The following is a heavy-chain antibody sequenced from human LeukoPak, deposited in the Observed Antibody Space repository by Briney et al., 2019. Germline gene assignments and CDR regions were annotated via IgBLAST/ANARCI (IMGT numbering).Heavy chain of an antibody. D-gene: IGHD5-24*01. CDR1: GYSISSDYY. Sequence: SETLSLTCTVSGYSISSDYYWGWIRQPPGQGLEWIGEINHSGSTNYNPSLKSRVTISVDTSKNQFSLKLSSVTAADTAFYYCARARNPYNYYYSMDVWGKGTTVTVSS. V-gene: IGHV4-38-2*02. J-gene: IGHJ6*03. CDR2: INHSGST. CDR3: ARARNPYNYYYSMDV.